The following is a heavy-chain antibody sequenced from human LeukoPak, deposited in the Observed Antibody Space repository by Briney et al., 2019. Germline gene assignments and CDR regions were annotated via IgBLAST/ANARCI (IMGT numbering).Heavy chain of an antibody. J-gene: IGHJ5*02. CDR2: IYTSGST. CDR1: GGSISSGSYY. D-gene: IGHD5-18*01. Sequence: SQTLSLTCTVSGGSISSGSYYWSWIRQPAGKGLEWIGRIYTSGSTNYNPSLKSRVTISVDTSKNQFSLKLSSVTAADTAVYYCARTGYSYGYPNGGRFDPWGQGTLVTVSS. V-gene: IGHV4-61*02. CDR3: ARTGYSYGYPNGGRFDP.